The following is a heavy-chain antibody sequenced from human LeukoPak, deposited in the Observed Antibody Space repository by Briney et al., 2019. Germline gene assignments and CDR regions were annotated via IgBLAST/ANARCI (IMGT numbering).Heavy chain of an antibody. CDR2: IYYSATT. CDR3: ARGYDSSGYRFDP. Sequence: SETLSLTCTVSGVSISTYYWSWIRQPPGKGLDWIVHIYYSATTNYNPSLKSRVPISVDTSKPQFSLKLRYVTAADTAVYCCARGYDSSGYRFDPWGEGTLVTVSS. CDR1: GVSISTYY. D-gene: IGHD3-22*01. V-gene: IGHV4-59*01. J-gene: IGHJ5*02.